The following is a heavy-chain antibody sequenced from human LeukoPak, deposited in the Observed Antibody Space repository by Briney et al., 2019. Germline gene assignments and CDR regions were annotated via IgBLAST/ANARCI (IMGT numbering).Heavy chain of an antibody. V-gene: IGHV3-43D*03. CDR1: GFTFNDYA. CDR3: VKEDSSRWYDYMDV. D-gene: IGHD6-13*01. CDR2: ISWDGGSS. J-gene: IGHJ6*03. Sequence: GGSLGLSCVASGFTFNDYAMHWVRQAPGKGLEWVSLISWDGGSSYYANSVKGRFTISRDNSKNSLHLQMNSLRAEDTALYYCVKEDSSRWYDYMDVWGKGTTVTVSS.